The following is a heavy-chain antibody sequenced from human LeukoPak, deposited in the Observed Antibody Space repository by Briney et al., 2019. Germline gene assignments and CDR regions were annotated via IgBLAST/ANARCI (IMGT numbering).Heavy chain of an antibody. Sequence: QPGGSLRPSCVASGFTFDDYWMIWVRQIPGKGLVWNSDINTDGSRTRYANSVRGRFTISRDNAKNTVYLQMNSLRADDTGIFYCLRGELTPGVGYWGQGTLVTVSS. D-gene: IGHD1-1*01. CDR2: INTDGSRT. J-gene: IGHJ4*02. CDR1: GFTFDDYW. V-gene: IGHV3-74*01. CDR3: LRGELTPGVGY.